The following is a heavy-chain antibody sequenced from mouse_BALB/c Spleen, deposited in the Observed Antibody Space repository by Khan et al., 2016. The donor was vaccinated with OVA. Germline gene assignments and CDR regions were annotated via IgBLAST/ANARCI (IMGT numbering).Heavy chain of an antibody. V-gene: IGHV1-56*01. D-gene: IGHD1-1*01. J-gene: IGHJ4*01. Sequence: QVQLQQSGAELVRPGASVKLSCKTSGYTFTSYWMHWVKQRSGQGLEWIARINPGTGSTYYNETFKGKATLTADKSYRTAYMQLSSLKSEDYVVSFCARSGDYYGGRAMDDWGQGTSVTVSS. CDR1: GYTFTSYW. CDR3: ARSGDYYGGRAMDD. CDR2: INPGTGST.